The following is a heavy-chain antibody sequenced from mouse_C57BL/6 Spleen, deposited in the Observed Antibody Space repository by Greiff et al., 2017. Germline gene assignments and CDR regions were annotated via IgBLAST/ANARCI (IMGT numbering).Heavy chain of an antibody. CDR1: GYTFTDHT. J-gene: IGHJ2*01. CDR3: ARRRTYGSSYFGY. V-gene: IGHV1-78*01. Sequence: QVQLQQSDAELVKPGASVKISCKVSGYTFTDHTIHWMKQRPEQGLEWIGYIYPRDGSTKYNEKFKGKATLTAAKSSSTAYMQLKSLTSEDSAVYVCARRRTYGSSYFGYWGQGTTLTVSS. D-gene: IGHD1-1*01. CDR2: IYPRDGST.